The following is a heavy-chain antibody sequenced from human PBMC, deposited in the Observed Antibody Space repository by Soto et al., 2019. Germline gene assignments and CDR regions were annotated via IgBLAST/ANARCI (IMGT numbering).Heavy chain of an antibody. D-gene: IGHD6-19*01. Sequence: QVLLQESGPGLVQPSGTLSLSCVVSGVSISSNYYWGWVRQSPGKGLEWLGDMSHIGSVNYNPSLESRVSISMERYQKQFSLKLNSVTAADTAVYYCARSFGWYAIDYWGQGSLVVVSS. CDR1: GVSISSNYY. J-gene: IGHJ4*02. CDR3: ARSFGWYAIDY. CDR2: MSHIGSV. V-gene: IGHV4-4*02.